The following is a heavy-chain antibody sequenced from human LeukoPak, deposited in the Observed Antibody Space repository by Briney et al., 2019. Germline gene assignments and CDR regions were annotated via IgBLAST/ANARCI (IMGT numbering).Heavy chain of an antibody. J-gene: IGHJ4*02. V-gene: IGHV4-59*12. CDR2: IYYSGST. CDR1: GGSISSYY. Sequence: SETLSLTCTVSGGSISSYYWSWLRQPPGKGLEWIGYIYYSGSTNYNPSLKSRVTISVDTSKNQFSLKLSSVTAADTAVYYCAREGSGGNSELVYWGQGTLVTVSS. CDR3: AREGSGGNSELVY. D-gene: IGHD4-23*01.